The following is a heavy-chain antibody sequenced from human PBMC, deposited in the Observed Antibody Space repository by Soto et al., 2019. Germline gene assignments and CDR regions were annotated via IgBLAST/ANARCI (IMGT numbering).Heavy chain of an antibody. CDR3: ARVAPGSACGGDCYLNGFDY. Sequence: HPWGSLRLSCADSGLTFNSSWMSGFRKEPGKGLEWVANIKQDGSEKYYVDSVEGRFTISRDNAKNSLYLQMNSLRAEDTAVYYCARVAPGSACGGDCYLNGFDYWGQGTLVTVSS. D-gene: IGHD2-21*02. CDR2: IKQDGSEK. V-gene: IGHV3-7*01. J-gene: IGHJ4*02. CDR1: GLTFNSSW.